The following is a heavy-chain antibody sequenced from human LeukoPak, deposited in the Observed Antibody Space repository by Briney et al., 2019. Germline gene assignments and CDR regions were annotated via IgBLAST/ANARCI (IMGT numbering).Heavy chain of an antibody. Sequence: PSETLSLTCTVSGGSISNYYWSWIRQPPGKGLEWIGYMYYTGSTNYNPSLKSRVTISVDTSKKYFSLRLSSVTAADTAVYYCARHDWGSSFDYWGQGTLVTVSS. D-gene: IGHD7-27*01. J-gene: IGHJ4*02. CDR2: MYYTGST. V-gene: IGHV4-59*08. CDR3: ARHDWGSSFDY. CDR1: GGSISNYY.